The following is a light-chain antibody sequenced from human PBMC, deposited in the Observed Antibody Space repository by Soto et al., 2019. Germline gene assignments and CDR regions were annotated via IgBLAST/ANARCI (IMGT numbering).Light chain of an antibody. V-gene: IGKV1-5*03. CDR1: QSISSW. CDR3: HQDNSTWT. J-gene: IGKJ1*01. CDR2: KAS. Sequence: DIQMTQSPSTLSASVGDRVTITCRASQSISSWLAWYQQKPGKAPKLLIYKASSLESGVPSRLSGSGSGTAFTLTIRSRQPDNFATYYCHQDNSTWTFGKGTKVDIK.